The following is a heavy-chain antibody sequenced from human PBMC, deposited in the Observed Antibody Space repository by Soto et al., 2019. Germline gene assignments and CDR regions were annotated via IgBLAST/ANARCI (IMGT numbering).Heavy chain of an antibody. D-gene: IGHD3-22*01. CDR2: IDPSDSYT. CDR1: GYSFTSYW. CDR3: ARPRGSPYDSSGYYSNHDAFDI. J-gene: IGHJ3*02. Sequence: TGESLKISCKGSGYSFTSYWISWVRQMPGKGLEWMGRIDPSDSYTNYSPSFQGHVTISADKSISTAYLQWSSLKASGTAMYYCARPRGSPYDSSGYYSNHDAFDIWGQGTMVTVSS. V-gene: IGHV5-10-1*01.